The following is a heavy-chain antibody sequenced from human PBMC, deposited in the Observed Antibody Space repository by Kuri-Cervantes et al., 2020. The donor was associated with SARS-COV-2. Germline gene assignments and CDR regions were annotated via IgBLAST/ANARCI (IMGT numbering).Heavy chain of an antibody. Sequence: GGSLRLSCAASGFTFSSYAMSWVRQAPGKGLEWVSAISGSGGSTYYADSVKGRFTISRDNSKNTLYLQMNSLRAEDTAVYYCAKDGHIVATISSLSAFDYWGQGTLVTVSS. V-gene: IGHV3-23*01. D-gene: IGHD5-12*01. J-gene: IGHJ4*02. CDR3: AKDGHIVATISSLSAFDY. CDR2: ISGSGGST. CDR1: GFTFSSYA.